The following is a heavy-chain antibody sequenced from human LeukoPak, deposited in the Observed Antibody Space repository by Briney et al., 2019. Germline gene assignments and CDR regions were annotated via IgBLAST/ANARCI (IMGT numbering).Heavy chain of an antibody. CDR3: ARGLRGMGANC. V-gene: IGHV3-21*01. CDR1: GFTFSSYS. J-gene: IGHJ4*02. Sequence: GSLRLSCAASGFTFSSYSMNWVRQAPGKGLEWVSSISSSSSYIYYADSVKGRFTISRDNAKNSLYLQMNSLRAEDTAVYYCARGLRGMGANCWGQGTLVTVSS. D-gene: IGHD1-26*01. CDR2: ISSSSSYI.